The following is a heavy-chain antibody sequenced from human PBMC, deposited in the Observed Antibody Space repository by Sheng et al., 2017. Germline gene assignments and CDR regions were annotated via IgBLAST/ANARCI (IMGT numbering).Heavy chain of an antibody. CDR3: ARDVSLPIEGAGDAFDI. V-gene: IGHV1-18*01. Sequence: QVQLVQSGAEVKKPGASVKVSCRASGYTFKNYGISWVRQAPGQGLEWMGWISAYNGNTNSAQSLQDRVSLTTDTSTSTAYLDLRSLRSDDTAVYYCARDVSLPIEGAGDAFDIWAQGTLVTVSS. D-gene: IGHD1-26*01. J-gene: IGHJ3*02. CDR2: ISAYNGNT. CDR1: GYTFKNYG.